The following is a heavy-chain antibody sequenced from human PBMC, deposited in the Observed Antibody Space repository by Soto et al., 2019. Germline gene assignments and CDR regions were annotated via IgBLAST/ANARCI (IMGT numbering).Heavy chain of an antibody. D-gene: IGHD6-25*01. CDR1: GSSFSGYY. CDR3: VSLQTSGWPGVH. CDR2: IYPNTETT. Sequence: GASVTFSCKASGSSFSGYYIQWVRQAPGQGPEWLGWIYPNTETTDSSKKFQGRVTMTSDMSTRTVYMELRDLRSDDTAVYYCVSLQTSGWPGVHWGQGTLVTVSA. V-gene: IGHV1-2*02. J-gene: IGHJ4*02.